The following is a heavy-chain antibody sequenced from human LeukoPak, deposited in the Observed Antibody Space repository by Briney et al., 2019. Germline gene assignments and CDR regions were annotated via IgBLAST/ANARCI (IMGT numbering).Heavy chain of an antibody. CDR3: ARQVGEQLVETFDY. D-gene: IGHD6-6*01. CDR2: INPNSGGT. Sequence: ASVKVSCKASGYTFTGYYMHWVRQAPGQGLEWMGWINPNSGGTNYAQKFQGRVTMTRDMSISTAYMELSRLRSDDTAVYYCARQVGEQLVETFDYWGQGTLVTVSS. CDR1: GYTFTGYY. V-gene: IGHV1-2*02. J-gene: IGHJ4*02.